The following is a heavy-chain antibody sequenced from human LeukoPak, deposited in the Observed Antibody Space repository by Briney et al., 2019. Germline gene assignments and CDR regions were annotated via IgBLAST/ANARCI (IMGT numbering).Heavy chain of an antibody. CDR3: ARDLSSYYYDSSGYNRYYFDY. CDR2: ISSSSSYI. V-gene: IGHV3-21*01. J-gene: IGHJ4*02. CDR1: GFTFSSYS. Sequence: GGSLRLSCAASGFTFSSYSMNWVRQAPGKGLEWVSSISSSSSYIYYADSVKGRFTISRDNAKNSLYLQMNSLRAEDTAVYYCARDLSSYYYDSSGYNRYYFDYWGQGTLVTASS. D-gene: IGHD3-22*01.